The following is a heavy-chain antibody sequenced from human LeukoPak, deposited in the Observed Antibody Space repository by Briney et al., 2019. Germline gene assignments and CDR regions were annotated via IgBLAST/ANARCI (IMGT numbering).Heavy chain of an antibody. CDR3: AKDLSSGWPDAFDI. CDR1: GFTLSSYS. V-gene: IGHV3-21*04. Sequence: GGSLRLSCAASGFTLSSYSMNWVRQAPGKGLEWVSSISSSSIYIYYADSVKGRFTISRDNSKNTLYLQLSSLRAEDTAVYYCAKDLSSGWPDAFDIWGQGTMVTVSS. J-gene: IGHJ3*02. CDR2: ISSSSIYI. D-gene: IGHD6-19*01.